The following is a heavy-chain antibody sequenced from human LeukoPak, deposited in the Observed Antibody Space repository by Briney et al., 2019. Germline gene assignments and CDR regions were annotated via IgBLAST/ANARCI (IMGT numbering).Heavy chain of an antibody. D-gene: IGHD6-13*01. CDR1: GGTFSSYA. Sequence: SVKVSCKASGGTFSSYAISWVRQAPGQGLEWMGGIIPIFGTANYAQKFQGGVTITTDESTSTAYMELSSLRSEDTAVYYCARSSSSWYIFDYWGQGTLVTVSS. CDR3: ARSSSSWYIFDY. CDR2: IIPIFGTA. V-gene: IGHV1-69*05. J-gene: IGHJ4*02.